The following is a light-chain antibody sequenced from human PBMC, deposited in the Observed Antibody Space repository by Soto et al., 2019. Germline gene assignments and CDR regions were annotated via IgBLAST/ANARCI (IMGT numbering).Light chain of an antibody. CDR1: QSVSSY. CDR3: QQYASSPST. Sequence: EIALTQSPGTLSLSPGQRVTLSCRASQSVSSYLAWYQQKPGQAPSPLIYVATSRATGIPDRFRGSGSGTDVTPTNNRLEPEDFAVDYCQQYASSPSTCRQGPKVDFK. J-gene: IGKJ1*01. V-gene: IGKV3-20*01. CDR2: VAT.